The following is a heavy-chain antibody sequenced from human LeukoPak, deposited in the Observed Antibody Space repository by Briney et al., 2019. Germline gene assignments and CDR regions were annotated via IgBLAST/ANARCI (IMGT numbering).Heavy chain of an antibody. Sequence: GGSLRLSCAASGFTFSSFAMSWVRQAPGEGLEWVSVISGGADGTYYADSVKGRFTISRDNFKNTLNLQMNSLRAEDTAIYYCTKISPLRIEYFHHWGQGTVVTVSS. D-gene: IGHD5-12*01. CDR3: TKISPLRIEYFHH. CDR1: GFTFSSFA. J-gene: IGHJ1*01. V-gene: IGHV3-23*01. CDR2: ISGGADGT.